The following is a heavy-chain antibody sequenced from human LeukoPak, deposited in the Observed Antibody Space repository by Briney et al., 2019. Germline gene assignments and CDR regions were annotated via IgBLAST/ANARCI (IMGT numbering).Heavy chain of an antibody. Sequence: GGSLRLSCAASGLTVSSDYMSWVRQAPGKGLEWVSVIYSGGGTYYADSVRGRFTISRDNSKNTLYLQLNSLKAEDTAVYYCARYPYSTSSWSDPWGQGTLVTVSS. CDR1: GLTVSSDY. CDR2: IYSGGGT. J-gene: IGHJ5*02. CDR3: ARYPYSTSSWSDP. V-gene: IGHV3-66*01. D-gene: IGHD6-6*01.